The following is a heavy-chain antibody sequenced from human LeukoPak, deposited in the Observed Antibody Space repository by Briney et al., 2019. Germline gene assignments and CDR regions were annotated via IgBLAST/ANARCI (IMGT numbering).Heavy chain of an antibody. V-gene: IGHV4-30-4*01. CDR1: GGSISSGDYY. CDR3: ARAHALYDSSGYPDY. CDR2: IYYSGST. J-gene: IGHJ4*02. D-gene: IGHD3-22*01. Sequence: SETLSLTCTVSGGSISSGDYYWSWIRQPPGKGLEWIGYIYYSGSTYYNPSLKSRVTISVDTSKNQFSLKLSSVTAADTAVYYRARAHALYDSSGYPDYWGQGTLVTVSS.